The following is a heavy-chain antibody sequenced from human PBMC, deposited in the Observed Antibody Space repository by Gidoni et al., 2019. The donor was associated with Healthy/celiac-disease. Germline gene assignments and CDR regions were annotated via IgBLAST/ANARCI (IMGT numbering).Heavy chain of an antibody. CDR3: AREGGRGTTVEYYYYYMDV. Sequence: QVQLVQSGAEVKKPGSSVKVSCKASGGTFSSYAIRWVRQAPGQGLEWMGGIIPIFGTANYAQKFQGRVTITADESTSTAYMELSSLRSEDTAVYYCAREGGRGTTVEYYYYYMDVWGKGTTVTVSS. J-gene: IGHJ6*03. CDR2: IIPIFGTA. V-gene: IGHV1-69*01. CDR1: GGTFSSYA. D-gene: IGHD1-7*01.